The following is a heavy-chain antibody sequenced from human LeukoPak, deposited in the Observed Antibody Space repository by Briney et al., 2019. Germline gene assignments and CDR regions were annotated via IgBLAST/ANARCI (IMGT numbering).Heavy chain of an antibody. V-gene: IGHV1-2*06. CDR3: AREWELLSYYFDY. Sequence: ASVKVSCKASGYTFTGYYMHWVRQAPGQGLEWMGRINPNSGGTNYARKFQGRVTMTRDTSISTAYMELSRLRSDDTAVYYCAREWELLSYYFDYWGQGTLVTVSS. CDR2: INPNSGGT. J-gene: IGHJ4*02. CDR1: GYTFTGYY. D-gene: IGHD1-26*01.